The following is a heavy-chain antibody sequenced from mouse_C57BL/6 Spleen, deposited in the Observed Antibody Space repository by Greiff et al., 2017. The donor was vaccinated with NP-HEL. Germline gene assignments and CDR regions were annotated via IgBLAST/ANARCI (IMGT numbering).Heavy chain of an antibody. D-gene: IGHD2-4*01. CDR2: FNPNGGGT. Sequence: QVQLQQPGAELVKPGAPGRLSCKASGYTFTSYWMPGVRQRLGRGLGGMGRFNPNGGGTKYNEKFKSKATRTVDKPSSTAYMQLSSLTSEDSAVYYCARRGGYDYGFDYWGQGTTLTVSS. CDR3: ARRGGYDYGFDY. V-gene: IGHV1-72*01. J-gene: IGHJ2*01. CDR1: GYTFTSYW.